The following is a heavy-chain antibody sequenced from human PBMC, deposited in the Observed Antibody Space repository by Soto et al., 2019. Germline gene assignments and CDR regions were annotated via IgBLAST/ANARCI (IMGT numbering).Heavy chain of an antibody. D-gene: IGHD3-22*01. CDR2: ISYDGSNK. Sequence: SLRLSCAASGFTFSSYGMHWVRQAPGKGLEWVAVISYDGSNKYYADSVKGRFTISRDNSKNTLYLQMNSLRAEDTAVYYCANGRSNYYDSSGYFSWVDYWGQGTLVTVSS. J-gene: IGHJ4*02. CDR1: GFTFSSYG. V-gene: IGHV3-30*18. CDR3: ANGRSNYYDSSGYFSWVDY.